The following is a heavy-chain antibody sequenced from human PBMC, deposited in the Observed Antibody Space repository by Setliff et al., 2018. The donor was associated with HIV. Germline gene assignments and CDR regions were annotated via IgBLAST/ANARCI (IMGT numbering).Heavy chain of an antibody. CDR1: GVSISNYY. J-gene: IGHJ4*02. V-gene: IGHV4-59*01. CDR2: MYYSGNT. CDR3: AREHYYCSGSYYRKAPIDY. D-gene: IGHD3-10*01. Sequence: PSETLSPTCTVSGVSISNYYWRWIRQPPGKGLEWIGYMYYSGNTNYNPSLTSRVTISVDTSKNQFSLKLSSVTAADTAVYYCAREHYYCSGSYYRKAPIDYWGQGTLVTSPQ.